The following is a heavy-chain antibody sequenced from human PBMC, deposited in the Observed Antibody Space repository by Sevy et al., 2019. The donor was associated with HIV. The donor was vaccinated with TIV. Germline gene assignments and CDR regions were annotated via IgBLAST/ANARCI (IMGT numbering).Heavy chain of an antibody. CDR1: GFTFSRHA. V-gene: IGHV3-30-3*01. CDR3: ARSAVAGIEAWFDP. CDR2: ILYDGSNK. Sequence: GGSLILSCVGSGFTFSRHAMHWVRHAPGKGLEWVAVILYDGSNKYYADSVKGRFTISRDNSKNTLDLEMNSLRPEDTAVYYCARSAVAGIEAWFDPWGLGTLVTVSS. J-gene: IGHJ5*02. D-gene: IGHD6-19*01.